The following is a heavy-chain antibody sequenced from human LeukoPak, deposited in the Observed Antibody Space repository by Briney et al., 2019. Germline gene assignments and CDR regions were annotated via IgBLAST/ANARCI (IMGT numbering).Heavy chain of an antibody. V-gene: IGHV4-59*01. D-gene: IGHD3-3*01. CDR2: IYYSRST. CDR3: ARVFGVVDAFDI. CDR1: GGSISSYY. J-gene: IGHJ3*02. Sequence: SETLSLTCTVSGGSISSYYWSWIRQPPGKGLEWIGYIYYSRSTNYNPSLKSRVTISVDTSKNQFSLKLSSVTAADTAVYYCARVFGVVDAFDIWGQGTMVTVSS.